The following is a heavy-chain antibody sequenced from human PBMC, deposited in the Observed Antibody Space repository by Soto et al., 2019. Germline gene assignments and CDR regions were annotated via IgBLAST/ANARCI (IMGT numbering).Heavy chain of an antibody. D-gene: IGHD6-6*01. J-gene: IGHJ4*02. CDR3: ARPKGSSIDHRRPRGYFDY. CDR1: GDSVSSNSAA. CDR2: TYYRSKWYN. Sequence: PSQTLSLTCAISGDSVSSNSAAWNWIRQSPSRGLEWLGRTYYRSKWYNDYAVSVKSRITINPDTSKNQFSLQLNSVTAADTAVYYCARPKGSSIDHRRPRGYFDYWGQGTLVTVSS. V-gene: IGHV6-1*01.